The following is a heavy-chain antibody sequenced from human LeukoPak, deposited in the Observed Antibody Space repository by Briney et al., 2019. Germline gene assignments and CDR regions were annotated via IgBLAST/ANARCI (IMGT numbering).Heavy chain of an antibody. D-gene: IGHD1-7*01. J-gene: IGHJ4*02. V-gene: IGHV3-48*04. CDR1: GFTFSSFS. CDR2: IRSSGTST. CDR3: ARMNYVSSGWGAPFDY. Sequence: PGGSLRLSCAASGFTFSSFSMNWVRQAPGKGLEWVSYIRSSGTSTDYTGSVKGRFTISRDNAKNSLYLQMNSLRAEDTAVYYCARMNYVSSGWGAPFDYWGQGTLVTVSS.